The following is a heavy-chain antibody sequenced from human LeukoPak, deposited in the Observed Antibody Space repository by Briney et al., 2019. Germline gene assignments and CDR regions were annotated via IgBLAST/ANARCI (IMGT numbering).Heavy chain of an antibody. V-gene: IGHV3-23*01. CDR2: ISGSGDST. CDR1: GFTFSNYA. CDR3: AKDVRITMVRGAYY. D-gene: IGHD3-10*01. J-gene: IGHJ4*02. Sequence: GGSLRLSCAASGFTFSNYAMRWVRQAPGERLEWVSGISGSGDSTYYADSVKGRFTISRDNSRNTLYLQMNSLRAEDTAVYYCAKDVRITMVRGAYYWGQGTLVTVSS.